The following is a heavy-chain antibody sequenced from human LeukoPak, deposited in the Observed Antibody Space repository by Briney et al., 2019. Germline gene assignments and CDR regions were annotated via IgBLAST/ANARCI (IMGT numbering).Heavy chain of an antibody. V-gene: IGHV4-30-4*08. CDR2: IYYSGST. CDR1: GGSISSGDYY. CDR3: ARARGYNWNYSFDY. D-gene: IGHD1-7*01. Sequence: PSETLSLTCTVSGGSISSGDYYWSWIRQPPGKGLERIGYIYYSGSTYYNPSLKSRVTISVDTSKNQFSLKLSSVTAADTAVYYCARARGYNWNYSFDYWGQGTLVTVSS. J-gene: IGHJ4*02.